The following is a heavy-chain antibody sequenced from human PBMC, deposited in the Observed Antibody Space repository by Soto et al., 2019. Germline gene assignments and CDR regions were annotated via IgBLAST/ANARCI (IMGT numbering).Heavy chain of an antibody. V-gene: IGHV3-30*18. Sequence: QVQLVESGGGVVQPGRSLRLSCAASGFTFSSYGMHWVRQAPGKGLEWVAVISYDGSNKYYADSVKGRFTIARDNSKNTLELQMNSLRAEDTAVYYCAKKSGTHLYYYGMDVWGQGTTVTVSS. D-gene: IGHD1-1*01. CDR1: GFTFSSYG. J-gene: IGHJ6*02. CDR2: ISYDGSNK. CDR3: AKKSGTHLYYYGMDV.